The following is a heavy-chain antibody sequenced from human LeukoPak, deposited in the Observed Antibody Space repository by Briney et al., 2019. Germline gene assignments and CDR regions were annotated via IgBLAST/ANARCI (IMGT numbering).Heavy chain of an antibody. CDR2: ISSSSSYI. CDR3: ARVRRKTGNYYYYGMDV. D-gene: IGHD7-27*01. V-gene: IGHV3-21*01. Sequence: PGGSLRLSCAASGFTFSSYSMNWVRQAPGKGLEWVSSISSSSSYIYYADSVKGRFTISRDNAKNSLYLQMNSLRAEDTAVYYCARVRRKTGNYYYYGMDVWGQGTTVTVSS. J-gene: IGHJ6*02. CDR1: GFTFSSYS.